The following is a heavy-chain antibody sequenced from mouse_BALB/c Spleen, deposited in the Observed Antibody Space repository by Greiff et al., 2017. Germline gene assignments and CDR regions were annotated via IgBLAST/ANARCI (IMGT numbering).Heavy chain of an antibody. CDR3: AYGNYVAWFAY. Sequence: DVKLVESGGGLVQPGGSRKLSCAASGFTFSSFGMHWVRQAPEKGLEWVAYISSGSSTIYYADTVKGRFTISRDNPKNTLFLQMTSLRSEDTAMYYCAYGNYVAWFAYWGQGTLVTVSA. V-gene: IGHV5-17*02. D-gene: IGHD2-1*01. CDR2: ISSGSSTI. CDR1: GFTFSSFG. J-gene: IGHJ3*01.